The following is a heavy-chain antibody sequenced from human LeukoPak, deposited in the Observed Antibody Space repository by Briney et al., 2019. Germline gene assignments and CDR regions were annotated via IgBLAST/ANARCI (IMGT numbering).Heavy chain of an antibody. D-gene: IGHD3-3*01. V-gene: IGHV3-49*04. Sequence: GGSLRLSCKASGFNFRDCAMSWVRQAPGKGLEWVGFIRSKANGETKQYAASLKGRFTISRDDSKNMLYLQMNSLRAEDTAVYYCAVWRESIDYWGQGTLVTVSS. CDR3: AVWRESIDY. CDR1: GFNFRDCA. J-gene: IGHJ4*02. CDR2: IRSKANGETK.